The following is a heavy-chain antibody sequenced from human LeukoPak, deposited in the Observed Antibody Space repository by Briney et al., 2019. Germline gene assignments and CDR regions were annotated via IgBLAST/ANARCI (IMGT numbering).Heavy chain of an antibody. CDR3: ASTRSVFRWYYFDN. D-gene: IGHD2-15*01. CDR1: GGSISSYY. CDR2: IYYSGST. Sequence: SETLSLTCTVSGGSISSYYWSWIRQPPGKGLEWIGYIYYSGSTNYNPSLKSRVTISVDTSKNQFSLRLSSVTAADAAVYYCASTRSVFRWYYFDNWGQGTRIAVSS. J-gene: IGHJ4*02. V-gene: IGHV4-59*08.